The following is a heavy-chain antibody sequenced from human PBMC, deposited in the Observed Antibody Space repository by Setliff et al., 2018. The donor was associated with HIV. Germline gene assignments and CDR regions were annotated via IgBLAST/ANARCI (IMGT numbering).Heavy chain of an antibody. Sequence: SETLSLTCTVSGASISGYYWSWIRQAAGKGLEWIGRIETSGGNIDSNPSLKSRVTISVDTSKNQFSLKLSSVTAADTAVYYCARDLGTGDYFDYWGQGALVTVSS. CDR2: IETSGGNI. D-gene: IGHD3-10*01. J-gene: IGHJ4*02. CDR3: ARDLGTGDYFDY. V-gene: IGHV4-4*07. CDR1: GASISGYY.